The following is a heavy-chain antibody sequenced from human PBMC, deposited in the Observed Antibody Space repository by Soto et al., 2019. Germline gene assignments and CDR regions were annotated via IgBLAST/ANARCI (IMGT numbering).Heavy chain of an antibody. D-gene: IGHD4-4*01. J-gene: IGHJ4*02. CDR1: GGSFSGYH. Sequence: SETLSLTCAVYGGSFSGYHWSWFRQPPGKGLEWIGEINPSGSINYNPSLKSRVTISVDTSKNQFSLNLSSVTAADTAVYYCATFVGATTVTRGSPRDYWGQGTLVTVS. V-gene: IGHV4-34*01. CDR2: INPSGSI. CDR3: ATFVGATTVTRGSPRDY.